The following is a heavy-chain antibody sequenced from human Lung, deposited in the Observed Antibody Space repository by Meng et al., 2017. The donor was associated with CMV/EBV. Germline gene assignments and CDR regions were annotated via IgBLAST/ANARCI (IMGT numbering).Heavy chain of an antibody. Sequence: GESLKISCAASGFTFSSYAMSWVRQAPGKGLEWVSVIYSGGSSTYYADSVKGRFTIFRDNSKNTLYLQMNSLRAEDTAVYYCAKEHREFDWLHYFDYWGQGTLVTFSS. CDR3: AKEHREFDWLHYFDY. J-gene: IGHJ4*02. D-gene: IGHD3-9*01. CDR1: GFTFSSYA. V-gene: IGHV3-23*03. CDR2: IYSGGSST.